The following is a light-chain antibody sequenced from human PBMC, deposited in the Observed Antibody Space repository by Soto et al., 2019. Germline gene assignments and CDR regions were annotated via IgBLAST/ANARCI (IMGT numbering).Light chain of an antibody. J-gene: IGLJ3*02. V-gene: IGLV2-11*01. Sequence: QSVLTQPRSVSWSPGQSVTISCTGTSNDVGGYNYVSWYQQHPGKAPKLLISDVNKRPSGVPDRFSGSKSGNTASLIISGLQAEDEADYYCCSYAGSSTWVFGGGTKLTVL. CDR3: CSYAGSSTWV. CDR1: SNDVGGYNY. CDR2: DVN.